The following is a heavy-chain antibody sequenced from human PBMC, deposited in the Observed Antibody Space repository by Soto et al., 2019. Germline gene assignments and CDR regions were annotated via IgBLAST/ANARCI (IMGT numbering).Heavy chain of an antibody. D-gene: IGHD2-15*01. CDR3: ARRLPRLGYCSGGSCSPDAFDI. V-gene: IGHV4-59*08. J-gene: IGHJ3*02. CDR2: IYYSGST. Sequence: SETLSLTCTVSGGSISSYYWSWIRQPPGKGLEWIGYIYYSGSTNYNPSLKSRVTISVDTSKNQFSLKLSSVTAADTAVYYCARRLPRLGYCSGGSCSPDAFDIWGQGTMVTVSS. CDR1: GGSISSYY.